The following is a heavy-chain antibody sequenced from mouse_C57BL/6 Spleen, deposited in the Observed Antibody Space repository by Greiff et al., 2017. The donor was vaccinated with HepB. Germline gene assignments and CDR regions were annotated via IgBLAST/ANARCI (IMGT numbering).Heavy chain of an antibody. Sequence: EVQLVESGPELVKPGASVKIPCKASGYTFTDYNMDWVKQSHGKSLEWIGDINPNNGGTIYNQKFKGKATLTVDKSSSTAYMELRSLTSEDTAVYYCARSGDGYYGYAMDYWGQGTSVTVSS. CDR3: ARSGDGYYGYAMDY. D-gene: IGHD2-3*01. CDR1: GYTFTDYN. V-gene: IGHV1-18*01. CDR2: INPNNGGT. J-gene: IGHJ4*01.